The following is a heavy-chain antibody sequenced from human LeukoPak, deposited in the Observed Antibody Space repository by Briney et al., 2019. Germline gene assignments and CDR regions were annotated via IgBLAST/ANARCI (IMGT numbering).Heavy chain of an antibody. CDR2: ISGSGGST. CDR1: GFTFSSYA. CDR3: AKFPSGWYRGPYYFDY. D-gene: IGHD6-19*01. J-gene: IGHJ4*02. Sequence: GGSLSLSCAASGFTFSSYAMSWVRQAPGKGLEWVSAISGSGGSTYYADSVKGRFTISRDNSKNPLYLQINSLRAEDTAVYYCAKFPSGWYRGPYYFDYWGQGTLVTVSS. V-gene: IGHV3-23*01.